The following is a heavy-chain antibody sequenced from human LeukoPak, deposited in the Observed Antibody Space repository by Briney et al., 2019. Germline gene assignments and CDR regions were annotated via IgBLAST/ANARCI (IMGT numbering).Heavy chain of an antibody. V-gene: IGHV4-39*01. CDR3: ARYVVYGSGKYYFDY. CDR2: INYSGST. Sequence: SETLSLTCTVSGGSISSSSYYWGWIRQPPGKGLEWIASINYSGSTYYNPSLKSRVTISVDTSENQFSLKLSSVTAADTAVYYCARYVVYGSGKYYFDYWGQGTLVTVSS. J-gene: IGHJ4*02. CDR1: GGSISSSSYY. D-gene: IGHD3-10*01.